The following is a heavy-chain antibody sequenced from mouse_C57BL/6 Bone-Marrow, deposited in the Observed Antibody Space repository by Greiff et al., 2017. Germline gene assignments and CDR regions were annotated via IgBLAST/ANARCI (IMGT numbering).Heavy chain of an antibody. D-gene: IGHD2-3*01. CDR3: ARADGYHWDFDV. V-gene: IGHV1-52*01. Sequence: VQLQQPGAELVRPGSSVKLSCKASGYTFTSYWMHWVKQRPIQGLEWIGNIDPSDSETHYNQKFKDKATLTVDKSSSTAYMQLSSLTSEDSAVYYCARADGYHWDFDVWGTGTTVTVSS. CDR1: GYTFTSYW. J-gene: IGHJ1*03. CDR2: IDPSDSET.